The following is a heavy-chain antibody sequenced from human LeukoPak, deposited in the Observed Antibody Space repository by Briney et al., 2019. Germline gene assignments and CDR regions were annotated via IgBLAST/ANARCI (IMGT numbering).Heavy chain of an antibody. CDR1: AGSFSGYY. J-gene: IGHJ4*02. CDR3: ARGRPYYYGSGSYYNPLADY. V-gene: IGHV4-34*01. CDR2: VNHSGST. Sequence: KPSETPSRTCAGYAGSFSGYYWGWILQPPGKGLQWMGEVNHSGSTNYKPSLKSRVTISVDTSKNQFSLKLSSVTAADTAVYYCARGRPYYYGSGSYYNPLADYWGQGTLVTVSS. D-gene: IGHD3-10*01.